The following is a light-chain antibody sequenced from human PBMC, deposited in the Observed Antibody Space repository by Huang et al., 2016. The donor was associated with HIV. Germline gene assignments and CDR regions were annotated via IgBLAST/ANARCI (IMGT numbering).Light chain of an antibody. CDR3: QQRSSWPST. CDR2: AAS. Sequence: EIVLTQSPATLSLSPGERATLSCRASQSVSSHLAWYQQRPGQAPRLLIFAASTRATGVPGRLSGSGSGTDFTLTIDSLEPDDFAVYYCQQRSSWPSTFGQGTKLEIK. J-gene: IGKJ2*01. CDR1: QSVSSH. V-gene: IGKV3-11*01.